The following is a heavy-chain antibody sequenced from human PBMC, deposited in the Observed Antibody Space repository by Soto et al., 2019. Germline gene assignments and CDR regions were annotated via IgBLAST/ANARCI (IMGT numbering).Heavy chain of an antibody. CDR2: ISSRSDI. CDR1: GFTFSTYS. D-gene: IGHD2-21*02. V-gene: IGHV3-21*01. CDR3: AREHTAWPIAYGLDL. Sequence: PGGSLRLSCVGSGFTFSTYSINWVRQAPGKGLEWVSSISSRSDIYYADSVNGRFTISRDNAKNSVSQQMNSLRAEDTAVYYCAREHTAWPIAYGLDLWGQGTTVTVSS. J-gene: IGHJ6*02.